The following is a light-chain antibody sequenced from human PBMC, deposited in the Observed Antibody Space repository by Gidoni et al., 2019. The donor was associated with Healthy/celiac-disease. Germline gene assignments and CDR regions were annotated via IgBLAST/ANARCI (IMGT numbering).Light chain of an antibody. V-gene: IGLV3-1*01. Sequence: SYELTQPPSVSVSPGQTASITCSGDKLGDKYASWYQQKPGQSPVVVIYKDSKRPSGIPERFSGSNTGNTATLPISGSQDMDDADYYCQAGDSNNVVFGGGTKLTVL. J-gene: IGLJ2*01. CDR1: KLGDKY. CDR2: KDS. CDR3: QAGDSNNVV.